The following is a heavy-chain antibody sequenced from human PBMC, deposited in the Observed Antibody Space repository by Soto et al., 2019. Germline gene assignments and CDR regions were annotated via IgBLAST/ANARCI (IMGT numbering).Heavy chain of an antibody. CDR1: GGTFSSYA. V-gene: IGHV1-69*01. D-gene: IGHD3-16*02. J-gene: IGHJ3*02. CDR3: ARYLYYDYVWWSYRTDAFDI. Sequence: QVQLVQSGAVVKKPGSSVTVSCKASGGTFSSYAISWVRQAPGQGLEWMGGIIPTFGTANYAQKFQGRVTITADEATSIAYMERSSLGCEDTAVYYCARYLYYDYVWWSYRTDAFDIWGQGTMVTVSS. CDR2: IIPTFGTA.